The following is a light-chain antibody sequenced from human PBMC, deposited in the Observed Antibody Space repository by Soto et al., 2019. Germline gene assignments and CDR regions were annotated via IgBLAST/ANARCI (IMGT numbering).Light chain of an antibody. CDR1: SSDVGGYNY. CDR2: AVT. CDR3: TSYADSSPVV. J-gene: IGLJ2*01. V-gene: IGLV2-14*01. Sequence: QSALTQPASVSGSPGQSIAISCTGTSSDVGGYNYVSWYQQHPGKAPKLVIYAVTNRPSGVSDRFSGSKSGNTASLTISGLQAEDEADYYCTSYADSSPVVFGGGTQPTVL.